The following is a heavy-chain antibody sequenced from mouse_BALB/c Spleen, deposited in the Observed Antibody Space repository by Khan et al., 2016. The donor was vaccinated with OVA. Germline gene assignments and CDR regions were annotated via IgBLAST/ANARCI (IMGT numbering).Heavy chain of an antibody. J-gene: IGHJ4*01. V-gene: IGHV2-6-4*01. CDR3: ARAYYRYDGYYAMDY. D-gene: IGHD2-14*01. Sequence: QVQLKESGPGLVAPSQSLSITCTVSGFSLSRYNIHWVRQPPGKGLEWLGIIWGGGGTDYNSTFKSRLSISKDNSKSQVFLKINSLQPDDTAMYYCARAYYRYDGYYAMDYWGQGTSVTVSS. CDR2: IWGGGGT. CDR1: GFSLSRYN.